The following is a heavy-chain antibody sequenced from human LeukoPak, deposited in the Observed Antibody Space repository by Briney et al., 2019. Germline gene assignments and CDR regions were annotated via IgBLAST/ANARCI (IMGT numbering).Heavy chain of an antibody. J-gene: IGHJ4*02. CDR2: INHSGST. CDR1: GGSFSGFY. D-gene: IGHD3-10*01. V-gene: IGHV4-34*01. Sequence: SETLSLTCAVFGGSFSGFYRSWIRQPSGKGLERIGEINHSGSTNYNPSLKSRVTISEDTSKNQFSLKVTSVTAADTAVYYCARGTVPYYYGSGSYRYWGQGTLVTVSS. CDR3: ARGTVPYYYGSGSYRY.